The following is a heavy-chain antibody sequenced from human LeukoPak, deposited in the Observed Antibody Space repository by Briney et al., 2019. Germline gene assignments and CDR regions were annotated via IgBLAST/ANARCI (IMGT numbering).Heavy chain of an antibody. Sequence: QPGGSLRLSCAASGFTFTDYAMGWVRQAPGQGLEWASTISASGSTTYYADSVRGRFTISRDNSKNTLSLQMSSLRADDTAVYYCAKARTPYNSGFDYWGQGTLVAVSS. D-gene: IGHD6-19*01. CDR2: ISASGSTT. CDR3: AKARTPYNSGFDY. CDR1: GFTFTDYA. V-gene: IGHV3-23*01. J-gene: IGHJ4*02.